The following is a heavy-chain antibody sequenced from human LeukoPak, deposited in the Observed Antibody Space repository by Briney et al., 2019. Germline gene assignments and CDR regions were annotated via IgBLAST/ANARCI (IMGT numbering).Heavy chain of an antibody. D-gene: IGHD3-3*01. CDR1: GYSFTSYG. Sequence: GESLKISCKGSGYSFTSYGISWVRQAPGQGLEWMGWISAYNGNTNYAQKLQGRVTMTTDTSTSTAYMELRSLRSDDTAVYYCARGGITIFGVVIYFHYYYMDVWGKGTTVTVSS. CDR2: ISAYNGNT. V-gene: IGHV1-18*01. CDR3: ARGGITIFGVVIYFHYYYMDV. J-gene: IGHJ6*03.